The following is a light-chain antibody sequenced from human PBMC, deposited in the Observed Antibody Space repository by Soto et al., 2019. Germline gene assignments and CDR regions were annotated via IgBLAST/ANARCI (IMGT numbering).Light chain of an antibody. Sequence: DIQMTQSPSSLSASVGDRVTITCRASQSISNYLNWYQQKPGKAPKLLMYAASSLQSGVPSRFSGSGSVTDFTLTISSLQPEEFATYYCQQIDSTPRTFGQGTKVEIQ. CDR2: AAS. V-gene: IGKV1-39*01. CDR1: QSISNY. J-gene: IGKJ1*01. CDR3: QQIDSTPRT.